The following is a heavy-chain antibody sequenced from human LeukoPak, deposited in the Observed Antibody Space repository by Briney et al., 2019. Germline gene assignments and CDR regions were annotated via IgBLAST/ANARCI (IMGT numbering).Heavy chain of an antibody. CDR2: LSGSGDNT. D-gene: IGHD1-26*01. CDR1: GFTFSNYV. V-gene: IGHV3-23*01. Sequence: GGSLRLSCVASGFTFSNYVMSWVRQTPGKGLEWVSSLSGSGDNTFYADSAKGRFTISRDNSRNTLYLQMNSLRAEDTAISYCVKDGRRSHPFWGQGTLVHVPS. CDR3: VKDGRRSHPF. J-gene: IGHJ4*02.